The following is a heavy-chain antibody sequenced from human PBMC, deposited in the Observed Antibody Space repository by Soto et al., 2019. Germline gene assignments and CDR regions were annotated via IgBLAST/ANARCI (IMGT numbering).Heavy chain of an antibody. CDR1: VFTCSSYA. CDR2: ISYDGSNK. D-gene: IGHD6-19*01. CDR3: ARSGKTVAGLDY. V-gene: IGHV3-30-3*01. J-gene: IGHJ4*02. Sequence: GGSLRLSCSASVFTCSSYAMHWFRQAPGKGLEWVAVISYDGSNKYYADSVKGRFTISRDNSKNTLYLQMNSLRAEDTAVYYCARSGKTVAGLDYWGQGTLVTVSS.